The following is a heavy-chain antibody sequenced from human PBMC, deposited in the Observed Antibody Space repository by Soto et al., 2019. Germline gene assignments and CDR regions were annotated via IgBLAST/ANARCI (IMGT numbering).Heavy chain of an antibody. CDR2: MNPNSGNT. J-gene: IGHJ4*02. D-gene: IGHD3-3*01. CDR3: ARGHLDTIFGVVMRRPFDY. V-gene: IGHV1-8*01. CDR1: GYTFTSYD. Sequence: PSVKVSCKASGYTFTSYDINWVRQATGQGLEWMGWMNPNSGNTGYAQKFQGRVTMTRNTSISTAYMELSSLRSEDTAVYYCARGHLDTIFGVVMRRPFDYWGQGTLVTVSS.